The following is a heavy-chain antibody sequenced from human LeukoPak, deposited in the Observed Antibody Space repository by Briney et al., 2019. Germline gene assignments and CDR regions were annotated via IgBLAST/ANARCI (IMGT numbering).Heavy chain of an antibody. CDR2: INHSGST. V-gene: IGHV4-34*01. D-gene: IGHD2-2*01. CDR3: ASAEGSSTSLSNYYYYGMDV. J-gene: IGHJ6*02. CDR1: GFIFRNYG. Sequence: PGGSLRLSCAASGFIFRNYGMNWVRQAPGKGLEWIGEINHSGSTNYNPSLKSRVTISVDTSKNQFSLKLSSVTAADTAVYYCASAEGSSTSLSNYYYYGMDVWGQGTTVTVSS.